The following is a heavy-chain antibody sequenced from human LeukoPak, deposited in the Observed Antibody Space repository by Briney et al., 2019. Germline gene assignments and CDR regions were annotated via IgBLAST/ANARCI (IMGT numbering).Heavy chain of an antibody. CDR1: GGTFSSYA. CDR3: ATPGIAARPLYYYYMDV. J-gene: IGHJ6*03. Sequence: SVKVSCKASGGTFSSYAISWVRQAPGQGLEWMGGIIPIFGTANYAQKFQGRVTITTDESTSTAYMELSSLRSEDTAVYYCATPGIAARPLYYYYMDVWGKGTTVTVSS. D-gene: IGHD6-6*01. CDR2: IIPIFGTA. V-gene: IGHV1-69*05.